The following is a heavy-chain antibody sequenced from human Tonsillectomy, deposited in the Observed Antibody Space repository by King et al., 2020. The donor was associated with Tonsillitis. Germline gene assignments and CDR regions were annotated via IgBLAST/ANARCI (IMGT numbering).Heavy chain of an antibody. V-gene: IGHV3-23*04. CDR3: AKDSPTYYYDSSCYYLLGYFDY. Sequence: VQLVESGGGLVQPGGSLRLSCAASRFTFSSYAMSWVRQAPGKGLEWVSAISGSGGSTYYADSVKGRFTISRDNSKNKLYLQMNSLRAEDTAVYYCAKDSPTYYYDSSCYYLLGYFDYWGQGTLVTVSS. CDR1: RFTFSSYA. D-gene: IGHD3-22*01. J-gene: IGHJ4*02. CDR2: ISGSGGST.